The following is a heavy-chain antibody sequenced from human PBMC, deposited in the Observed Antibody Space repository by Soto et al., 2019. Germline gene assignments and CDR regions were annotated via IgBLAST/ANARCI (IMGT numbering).Heavy chain of an antibody. Sequence: LRLSCAASGFTFSSYGMHWVRQAPGKGLEWVAVIWYDGSNKYYADSVKGRFTISRDNSKNTLYLQMNSLRAEDTAVYYCARAHDSSGYYYVPWYYYYGMDVWGQGTTVTVSS. CDR3: ARAHDSSGYYYVPWYYYYGMDV. J-gene: IGHJ6*02. CDR1: GFTFSSYG. CDR2: IWYDGSNK. D-gene: IGHD3-22*01. V-gene: IGHV3-33*01.